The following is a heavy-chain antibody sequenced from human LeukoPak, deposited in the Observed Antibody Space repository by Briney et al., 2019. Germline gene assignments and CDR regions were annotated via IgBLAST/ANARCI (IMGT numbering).Heavy chain of an antibody. CDR2: IIPIFGTA. D-gene: IGHD3-3*01. J-gene: IGHJ6*02. Sequence: ASVKVSCKASGGTLSSYAISWVRQAPGQGLEWMGGIIPIFGTANYAQKFQGRVTIAADESTSTAYMELSSLRSEDTAVYYCARGGYDFWSGYYTLHRPNYYYGMDVWGQGTTVTVSS. CDR1: GGTLSSYA. V-gene: IGHV1-69*13. CDR3: ARGGYDFWSGYYTLHRPNYYYGMDV.